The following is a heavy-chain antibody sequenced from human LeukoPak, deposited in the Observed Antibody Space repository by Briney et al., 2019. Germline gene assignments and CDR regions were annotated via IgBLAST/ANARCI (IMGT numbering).Heavy chain of an antibody. CDR3: ARGGNSSSWYPLGY. D-gene: IGHD6-13*01. CDR1: GFTFSSYG. J-gene: IGHJ4*02. Sequence: GGSLRLSCAASGFTFSSYGMHWVRQAPGEGLEWVAVIWYDGSNKYYADSVKGRFTISRDNSKNTLYLQMNSLRAEDTAVYYCARGGNSSSWYPLGYWGQGTLVTVSS. CDR2: IWYDGSNK. V-gene: IGHV3-33*01.